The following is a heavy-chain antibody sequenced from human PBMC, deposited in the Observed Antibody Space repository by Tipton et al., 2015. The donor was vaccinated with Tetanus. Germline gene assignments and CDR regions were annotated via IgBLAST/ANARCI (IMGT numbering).Heavy chain of an antibody. Sequence: TLSLTCTVSGGSVSSGSYYWSWIRQPPGKGLEWIGYIYYSGSTNYNPSLKSRVTISVDTSKNQFSLKLSSVTAADTAVYYCARIGTYYYDSSGYSPHDAFDIWGQGTMVTVSS. V-gene: IGHV4-61*01. D-gene: IGHD3-22*01. CDR1: GGSVSSGSYY. J-gene: IGHJ3*02. CDR2: IYYSGST. CDR3: ARIGTYYYDSSGYSPHDAFDI.